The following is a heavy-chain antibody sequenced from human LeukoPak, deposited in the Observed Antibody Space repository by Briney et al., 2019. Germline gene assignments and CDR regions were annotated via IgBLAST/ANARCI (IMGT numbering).Heavy chain of an antibody. Sequence: GGSLRLSCAASGFTFSSYGTHWVRQAPGKGLEWLAVIQFDGTDKYYADSVKGRFTISRDNSKKTLYLQMNSLRAEDTAVYYCARVRTDSGWSDAFDIWGQGTMVTVSS. J-gene: IGHJ3*02. CDR2: IQFDGTDK. D-gene: IGHD6-19*01. CDR3: ARVRTDSGWSDAFDI. V-gene: IGHV3-30*03. CDR1: GFTFSSYG.